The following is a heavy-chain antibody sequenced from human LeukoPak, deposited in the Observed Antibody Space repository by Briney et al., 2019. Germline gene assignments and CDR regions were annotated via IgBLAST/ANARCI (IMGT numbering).Heavy chain of an antibody. D-gene: IGHD6-13*01. Sequence: SETLSLTCTVSGGSISNYYWNWIRQPPGRGLEWIGYIYYTGSTNYNPSLKSRVTMSVDTSKNQFSLNLKSVTPEDTAVYYCARNLIPEQLVLNFWGQGTLVTVSS. CDR3: ARNLIPEQLVLNF. CDR1: GGSISNYY. J-gene: IGHJ4*02. CDR2: IYYTGST. V-gene: IGHV4-59*01.